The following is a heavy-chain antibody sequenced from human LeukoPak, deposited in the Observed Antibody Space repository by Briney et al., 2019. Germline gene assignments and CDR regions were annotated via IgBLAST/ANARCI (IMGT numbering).Heavy chain of an antibody. CDR1: GFSFSSYA. Sequence: GGSLRLSCAASGFSFSSYAMHWVRQAPGKGLEWVAVISYDGSNKYYADSVKGRFTISRDNSKNTLYLQMNSLRAEDTAVYYCASEGVAVAGTIDYWGQGTLVTVSS. D-gene: IGHD6-19*01. V-gene: IGHV3-30-3*01. CDR3: ASEGVAVAGTIDY. CDR2: ISYDGSNK. J-gene: IGHJ4*02.